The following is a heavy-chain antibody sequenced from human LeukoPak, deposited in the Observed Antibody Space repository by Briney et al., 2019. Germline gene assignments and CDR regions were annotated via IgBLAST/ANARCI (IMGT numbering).Heavy chain of an antibody. Sequence: PGGSLRLSCAASGFTFSSYSMNWVRQAPGKGLEWVSSISSSSSYIYYADSVKGRFTISRDNAKNSLYLQMNSLGAEDTAVYYCARYGSGSYVPSPVDYWGQGTLVTVSS. V-gene: IGHV3-21*01. D-gene: IGHD3-10*01. CDR1: GFTFSSYS. CDR3: ARYGSGSYVPSPVDY. J-gene: IGHJ4*02. CDR2: ISSSSSYI.